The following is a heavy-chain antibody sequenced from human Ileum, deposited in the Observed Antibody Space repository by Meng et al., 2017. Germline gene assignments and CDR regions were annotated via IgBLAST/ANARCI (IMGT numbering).Heavy chain of an antibody. J-gene: IGHJ4*02. Sequence: EVQLVESGGGLVQPGGSLRLSCAASGFTFSNYWMHWVRQAPGKGLVWVSRINGDGSSSSHADSVKGRFTISRDNAKNTLYLQMNSLRAEDTAVYYCARDKVMDVSYDSSGYYSGLDYWGQGTLVTVSS. D-gene: IGHD3-22*01. CDR3: ARDKVMDVSYDSSGYYSGLDY. CDR2: INGDGSSS. V-gene: IGHV3-74*01. CDR1: GFTFSNYW.